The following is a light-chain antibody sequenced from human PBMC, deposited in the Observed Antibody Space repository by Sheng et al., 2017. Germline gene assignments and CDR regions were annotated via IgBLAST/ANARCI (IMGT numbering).Light chain of an antibody. V-gene: IGKV1-39*01. CDR3: QQSYSTPQT. CDR2: AAS. CDR1: QTVSTS. J-gene: IGKJ1*01. Sequence: DIQLTQSPSSLSASVGDRVTITCRASQTVSTSLNWYQQKPGIAPKLLIYAASNLYGAVPSRFSGSGSGTDFTLTISNLQPEDFATYYCQQSYSTPQTFGQGTEVDIK.